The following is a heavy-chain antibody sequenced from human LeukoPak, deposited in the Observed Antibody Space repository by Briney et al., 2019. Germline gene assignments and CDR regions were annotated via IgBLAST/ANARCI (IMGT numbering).Heavy chain of an antibody. Sequence: SETLSLTCTVSGGSISSYYWSWIRQPPGKGLEWIGYIYYSGSTNYNPSLKSRVTISVDTSKNQFSLKLSSVTAADTAVYYCARVRMYYDYVWGSYRIFDYWGQGTLVTVSS. CDR2: IYYSGST. J-gene: IGHJ4*02. D-gene: IGHD3-16*02. CDR3: ARVRMYYDYVWGSYRIFDY. V-gene: IGHV4-59*01. CDR1: GGSISSYY.